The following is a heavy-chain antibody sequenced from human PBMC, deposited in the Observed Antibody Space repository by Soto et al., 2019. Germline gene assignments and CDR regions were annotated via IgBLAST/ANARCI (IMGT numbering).Heavy chain of an antibody. V-gene: IGHV3-48*02. D-gene: IGHD3-16*02. Sequence: GGALRLSCAASGVTFSSYSMNGVRQAPGKGLEWVSYISSSSSTIYYADSVKGRFTISRDNAKNSLYLQMNSLRDEDTAVYYCAREGYTTPPLFACWGQGTLVTVSS. CDR3: AREGYTTPPLFAC. CDR2: ISSSSSTI. J-gene: IGHJ4*02. CDR1: GVTFSSYS.